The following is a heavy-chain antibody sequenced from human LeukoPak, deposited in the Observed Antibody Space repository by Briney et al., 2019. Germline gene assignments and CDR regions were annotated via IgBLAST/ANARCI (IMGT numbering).Heavy chain of an antibody. D-gene: IGHD2-15*01. V-gene: IGHV3-53*01. CDR3: ARDAFHCSGGSCCSGDAFDI. J-gene: IGHJ3*02. CDR1: GFTVSSNY. CDR2: IYSGGST. Sequence: GGSLRLSCAASGFTVSSNYMSWVRQAPGKGLEWVSVIYSGGSTYYADSVKGRFTLSRDNSKNTLYLQMNSLRAEDTAVYYCARDAFHCSGGSCCSGDAFDIWGQGTVVTVSS.